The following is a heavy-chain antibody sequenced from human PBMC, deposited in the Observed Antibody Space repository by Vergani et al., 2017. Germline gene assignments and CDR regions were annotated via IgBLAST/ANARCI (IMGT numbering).Heavy chain of an antibody. Sequence: QVQLQESGPGLVKPSQTLSLTCTVSGGSISSGSYYWSWIRQPAGKGLEWIGRIYTSGSTNYNPSLKSRVTISVDTSKNQFSLKLSSVTAADTAVYYCAREGGYDWDWYFDLWGRGTLVTVSS. V-gene: IGHV4-61*02. CDR3: AREGGYDWDWYFDL. CDR2: IYTSGST. D-gene: IGHD5-12*01. CDR1: GGSISSGSYY. J-gene: IGHJ2*01.